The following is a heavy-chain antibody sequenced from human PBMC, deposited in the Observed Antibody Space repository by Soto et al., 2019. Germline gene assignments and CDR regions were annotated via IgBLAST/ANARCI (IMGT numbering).Heavy chain of an antibody. CDR3: ARGKVPNYYDSSGNDY. CDR2: ISSSSSYI. V-gene: IGHV3-21*01. Sequence: EVQLVESGGGLVKPGGSLRLSCAASGFTFSSYSMNWGRQAPGKGLEWVSSISSSSSYIYYADSVKGRFTISRDNAKNSLYLQMNSLRAEDTAGYYCARGKVPNYYDSSGNDYWGQGTLVTVSS. CDR1: GFTFSSYS. J-gene: IGHJ4*02. D-gene: IGHD3-22*01.